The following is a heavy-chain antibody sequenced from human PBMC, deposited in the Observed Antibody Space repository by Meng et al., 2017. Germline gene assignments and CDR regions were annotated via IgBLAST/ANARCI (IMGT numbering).Heavy chain of an antibody. Sequence: GESLKISCAASGFTFSSYAMHWVRQAPGKGLEWVAVISYDGSNKYYADSVKGRFTISRDNSKNTLYLQMNSLRAEDTAVYYCARGGDIVVVLGWPDYWGQGTLVTVSS. CDR1: GFTFSSYA. D-gene: IGHD2-2*01. J-gene: IGHJ4*02. CDR2: ISYDGSNK. V-gene: IGHV3-30*04. CDR3: ARGGDIVVVLGWPDY.